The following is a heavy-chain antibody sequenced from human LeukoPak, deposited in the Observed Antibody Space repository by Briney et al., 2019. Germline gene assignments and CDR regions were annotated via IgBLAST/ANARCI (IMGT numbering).Heavy chain of an antibody. CDR2: INTNTGNP. V-gene: IGHV7-4-1*02. Sequence: VASVTVSCTASGYTFTSYAMNWVRQAPGQGLEWMGWINTNTGNPTYAQGFTGRFVFSLDTSVSTAYLQISSLKAEDTAVYYCARVTHRYCSSTSCYTYYYYGMDVWGQGTTVTVSS. D-gene: IGHD2-2*02. CDR1: GYTFTSYA. CDR3: ARVTHRYCSSTSCYTYYYYGMDV. J-gene: IGHJ6*02.